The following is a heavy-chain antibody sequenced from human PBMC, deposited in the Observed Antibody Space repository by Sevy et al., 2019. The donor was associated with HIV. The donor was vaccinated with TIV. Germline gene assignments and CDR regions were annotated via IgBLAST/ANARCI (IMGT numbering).Heavy chain of an antibody. V-gene: IGHV3-30-3*01. D-gene: IGHD2-2*01. CDR3: ARDSVVVPAARYYYGMDV. CDR2: ISYDGSNK. Sequence: LSLTCAASGFTFSSYAMHWVRQAPGKGLEWVAVISYDGSNKYYAASVKGRFTISRDNSKNTLYLQMNSLRAEDTAVYYCARDSVVVPAARYYYGMDVWGQGTTVTVSS. J-gene: IGHJ6*02. CDR1: GFTFSSYA.